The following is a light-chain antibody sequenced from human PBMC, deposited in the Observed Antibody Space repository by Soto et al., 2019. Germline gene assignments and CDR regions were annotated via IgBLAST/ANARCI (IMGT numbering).Light chain of an antibody. V-gene: IGKV1-6*01. CDR2: AAS. CDR1: QGIRND. Sequence: AIQMTQSPSSLSASVGDRVTITCRASQGIRNDLGWYQQKPGKAPKLLIYAASSLQSGVPSRFSGSGSGTDFTLTISSLQPEDVATYYCQKYNSALSRGFGQGTKVDIK. CDR3: QKYNSALSRG. J-gene: IGKJ1*01.